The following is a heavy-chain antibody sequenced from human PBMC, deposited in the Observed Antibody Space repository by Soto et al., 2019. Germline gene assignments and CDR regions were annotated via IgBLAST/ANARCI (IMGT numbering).Heavy chain of an antibody. Sequence: GESLKISCAASGFTFSSYGMHWVRQAPGKGLEWVAVIWYYGSNKYFGGSVKGRFTISRDNSKNTLYLQMNSLRAEDTAVYYCARVRYQIYYYYMDVWGKGTTVTVSS. CDR3: ARVRYQIYYYYMDV. CDR1: GFTFSSYG. D-gene: IGHD3-9*01. J-gene: IGHJ6*03. CDR2: IWYYGSNK. V-gene: IGHV3-33*01.